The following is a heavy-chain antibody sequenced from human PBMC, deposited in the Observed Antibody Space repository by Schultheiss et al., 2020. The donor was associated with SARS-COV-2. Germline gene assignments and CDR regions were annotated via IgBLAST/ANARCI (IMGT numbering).Heavy chain of an antibody. CDR2: IYYSGST. CDR1: GGSFSGYY. Sequence: SETLSLTCAVYGGSFSGYYWSWIRQPPGKGLEWIGYIYYSGSTNYNPSLKSRVTISVDTSKNHFSLMLSSVTATDTAMYYCARQAGYSSGLGFDYWGQGTLVTVSS. V-gene: IGHV4-59*08. J-gene: IGHJ4*02. D-gene: IGHD5-18*01. CDR3: ARQAGYSSGLGFDY.